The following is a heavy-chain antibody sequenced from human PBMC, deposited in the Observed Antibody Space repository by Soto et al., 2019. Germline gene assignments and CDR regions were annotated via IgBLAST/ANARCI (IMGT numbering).Heavy chain of an antibody. Sequence: PSETLSLTCTVSGGSISSGGYSWSWIRQPPGKGLEWIGYIYHSGSTYYNPSLKSRVTISVDRSKNQFSLKLSSVTAADKGDDYRPEVQAFWGQGTSVTVSS. CDR2: IYHSGST. D-gene: IGHD4-17*01. V-gene: IGHV4-30-2*02. CDR3: PEVQAF. CDR1: GGSISSGGYS. J-gene: IGHJ4*02.